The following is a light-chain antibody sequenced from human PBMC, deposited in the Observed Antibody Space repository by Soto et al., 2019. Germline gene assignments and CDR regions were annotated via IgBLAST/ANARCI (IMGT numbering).Light chain of an antibody. CDR2: AAS. CDR3: LQHNSYPYT. Sequence: DIQMTQSPSSLSASVGDRVTITCRASQGIREDLGWYQEKPGKAPKRLIYAASSLQSGVPSRFSGSGSGTEFTLTISSLQPEDFATYYCLQHNSYPYTFGQGTKLEIK. CDR1: QGIRED. J-gene: IGKJ2*01. V-gene: IGKV1-17*01.